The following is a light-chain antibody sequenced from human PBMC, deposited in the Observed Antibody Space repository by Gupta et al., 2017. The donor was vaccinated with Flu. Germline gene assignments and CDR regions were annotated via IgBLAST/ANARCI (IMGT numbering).Light chain of an antibody. V-gene: IGKV3-15*01. Sequence: PATLSVSPGERATLSCRASQSVSSNLAWYQHKAGQPPRLLIYGASTRATGIPGKFSGDGSGTEFTLTVSSLQSEDFAVYYCQQYNNWPRTFGGGTKVEIK. CDR3: QQYNNWPRT. CDR2: GAS. J-gene: IGKJ4*01. CDR1: QSVSSN.